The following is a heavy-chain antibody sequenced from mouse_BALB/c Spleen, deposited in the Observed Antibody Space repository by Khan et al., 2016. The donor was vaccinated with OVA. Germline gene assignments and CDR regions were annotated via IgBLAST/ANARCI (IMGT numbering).Heavy chain of an antibody. D-gene: IGHD2-2*01. Sequence: EVQLQESGTVLARPGTSVKMSCKASGYTFTSYWMHWVKQRPGQGLEWIGAIYPGNSDTSYNQKFQGKAKLTAVTSTSTAYLELSSLTNEDSSVYDCTRFGYLFAYWGEGTLVTVSA. CDR3: TRFGYLFAY. CDR1: GYTFTSYW. CDR2: IYPGNSDT. J-gene: IGHJ3*01. V-gene: IGHV1-5*01.